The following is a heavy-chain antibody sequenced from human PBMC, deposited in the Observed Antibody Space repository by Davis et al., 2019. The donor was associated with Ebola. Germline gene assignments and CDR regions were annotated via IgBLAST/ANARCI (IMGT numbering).Heavy chain of an antibody. CDR3: ARDPGYCSSTSCYGWMDV. V-gene: IGHV1-2*02. D-gene: IGHD2-2*01. J-gene: IGHJ6*02. CDR2: INPNSGGT. CDR1: GYTFTGYY. Sequence: ASVKVSCKASGYTFTGYYMHWVRQAPGQGLEWMGWINPNSGGTNYAQKFQGRVTMTRDTSISTAYMELSRLRSDDTAVYYCARDPGYCSSTSCYGWMDVWGQGTTVTVSS.